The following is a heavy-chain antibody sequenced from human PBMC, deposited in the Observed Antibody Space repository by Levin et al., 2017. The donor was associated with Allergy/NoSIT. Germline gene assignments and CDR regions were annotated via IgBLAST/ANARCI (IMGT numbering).Heavy chain of an antibody. D-gene: IGHD1-20*01. J-gene: IGHJ4*02. CDR3: ARDSGMTGTTEY. CDR1: GFTFSTYS. Sequence: ASVKVSCAASGFTFSTYSMNWVRQAPGKGLEWVAFITTSSNNINYADSVKGRFIISRDNAKKSLYLQMNSLKAEDTAVYYCARDSGMTGTTEYWGQGTLVTVSS. CDR2: ITTSSNNI. V-gene: IGHV3-48*01.